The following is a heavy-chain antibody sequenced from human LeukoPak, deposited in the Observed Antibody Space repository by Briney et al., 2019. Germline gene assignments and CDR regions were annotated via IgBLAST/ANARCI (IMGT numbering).Heavy chain of an antibody. J-gene: IGHJ4*02. Sequence: SETLSLTCAVYGGSFSGYYWSWIRQPPGKGLEWIGEINHSGSTNYNPSLKSRVTISVDTSKNQFSLKLSSVTAADTAVYYCARGLDIVVVPVAMALTSPFDYWGQGTLVTVSS. D-gene: IGHD2-2*01. CDR2: INHSGST. CDR3: ARGLDIVVVPVAMALTSPFDY. V-gene: IGHV4-34*01. CDR1: GGSFSGYY.